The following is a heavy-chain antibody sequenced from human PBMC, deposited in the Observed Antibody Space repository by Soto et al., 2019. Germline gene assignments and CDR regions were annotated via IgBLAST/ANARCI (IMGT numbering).Heavy chain of an antibody. V-gene: IGHV4-4*02. Sequence: QVQLQESGPGLVKPSGTLSLTCAVSGASITSRNWWSWVRQPPGKGLEWIGEIYLSGSINYNPSRSIRVIISIDRSINQLALELNSVTAADTAVYYSARELGSMVREAMSDSWFDPWGQGTLVTVSS. CDR3: ARELGSMVREAMSDSWFDP. J-gene: IGHJ5*02. CDR1: GASITSRNW. D-gene: IGHD3-10*01. CDR2: IYLSGSI.